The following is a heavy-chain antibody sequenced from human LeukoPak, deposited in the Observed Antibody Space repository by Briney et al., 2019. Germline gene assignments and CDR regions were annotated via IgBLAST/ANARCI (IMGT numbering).Heavy chain of an antibody. Sequence: AGGSLRLSCAASGFTFSSYAMHWVRQAPGKGLEWVAVISYDGSNKYYADSVKGRFTISRDNSKNTLYLQMNSLRAEDTAVYYCARDRGGSLDPWGQGTLVTVSS. V-gene: IGHV3-30-3*01. D-gene: IGHD3-10*01. J-gene: IGHJ5*02. CDR1: GFTFSSYA. CDR3: ARDRGGSLDP. CDR2: ISYDGSNK.